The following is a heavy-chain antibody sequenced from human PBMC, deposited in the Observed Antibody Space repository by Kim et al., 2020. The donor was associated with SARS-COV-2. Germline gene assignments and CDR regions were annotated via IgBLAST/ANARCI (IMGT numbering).Heavy chain of an antibody. V-gene: IGHV1-3*01. CDR3: ARDPESLSSWYSVGGWFDP. Sequence: ASVKVSCKASGYTFTSYAMHWVRQAPGQRLEWMGWINAGNGNTKYSQKFQGRVTITRDTSASTAYMELSSLRSEDTAVYYCARDPESLSSWYSVGGWFDPWGQGTLVTVSS. D-gene: IGHD6-13*01. J-gene: IGHJ5*02. CDR1: GYTFTSYA. CDR2: INAGNGNT.